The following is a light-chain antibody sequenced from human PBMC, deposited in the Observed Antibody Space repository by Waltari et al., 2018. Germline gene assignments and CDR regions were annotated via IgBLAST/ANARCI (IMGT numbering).Light chain of an antibody. V-gene: IGKV3-11*01. CDR1: QSVRTN. CDR2: GAS. Sequence: IVMTQSPVTLSVSPGESAALSCRSSQSVRTNLAWYQQRPGQTPRLLIYGASTRAAEIPARFTGSGSGTDFTLTISSLEPEDFAVYYCQQRSNWPLTFGGGTKVEIK. J-gene: IGKJ4*01. CDR3: QQRSNWPLT.